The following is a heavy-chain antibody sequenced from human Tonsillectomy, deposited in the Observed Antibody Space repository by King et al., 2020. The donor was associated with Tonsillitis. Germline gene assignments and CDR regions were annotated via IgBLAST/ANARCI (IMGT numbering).Heavy chain of an antibody. J-gene: IGHJ6*02. Sequence: VQLVESGGGVVQPGRSLRLSCAASGFTFSSYGMHWVRQAPGKGLEWVAVISYDGRNKYYADSVKGRFTISRDNYKNTLYLQMNSLRAEDTAVYYCAKCRGCGDDIVVVPAAILDVWGQGTTVTVAS. V-gene: IGHV3-30*18. CDR1: GFTFSSYG. CDR2: ISYDGRNK. D-gene: IGHD2-2*01. CDR3: AKCRGCGDDIVVVPAAILDV.